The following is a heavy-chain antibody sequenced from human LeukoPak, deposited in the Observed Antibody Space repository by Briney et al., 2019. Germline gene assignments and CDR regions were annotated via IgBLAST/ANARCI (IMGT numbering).Heavy chain of an antibody. CDR1: GGTFSSYA. Sequence: SVRVSCKASGGTFSSYAISWVRQAPGQGLEWVGGIITIFGTANYAQKFQGRVTITTDDAKSTAHLELSSRRSEDTAVYYCARACHDSSGYYDYWGQGTLVTVSS. D-gene: IGHD3-22*01. CDR3: ARACHDSSGYYDY. J-gene: IGHJ4*02. CDR2: IITIFGTA. V-gene: IGHV1-69*05.